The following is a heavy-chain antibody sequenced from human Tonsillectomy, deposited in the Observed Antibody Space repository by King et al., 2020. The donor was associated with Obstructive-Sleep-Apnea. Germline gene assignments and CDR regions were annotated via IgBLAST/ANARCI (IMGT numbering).Heavy chain of an antibody. CDR2: MSPRSGST. J-gene: IGHJ3*02. CDR3: ARSKGPGAFDI. V-gene: IGHV1-8*01. CDR1: GYTFTRYD. Sequence: VQLVESGAGVKKPGASVKGSCQASGYTFTRYDINWVRQATGRGLEWMAWMSPRSGSTAHAQKFQGRVTMTRGAPNSTAYMDLSSLQSEDTAVYYCARSKGPGAFDIWGQGTMVIVSS.